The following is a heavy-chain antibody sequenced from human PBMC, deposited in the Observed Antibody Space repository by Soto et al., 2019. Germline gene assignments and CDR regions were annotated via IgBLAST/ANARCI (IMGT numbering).Heavy chain of an antibody. J-gene: IGHJ4*02. CDR2: VSFDGNVQ. CDR3: AKEGSIKRSRWDDY. Sequence: QVQLVESGGGVVQPGRSLRLSCAASGFTFSNYGMHWVRQAPGKGLEWVAVVSFDGNVQHYLDSVKGRFTISRDNSKNTLFLQMNSLTAEDTAMYYCAKEGSIKRSRWDDYWGQGTLVTVSS. CDR1: GFTFSNYG. V-gene: IGHV3-30*18. D-gene: IGHD1-26*01.